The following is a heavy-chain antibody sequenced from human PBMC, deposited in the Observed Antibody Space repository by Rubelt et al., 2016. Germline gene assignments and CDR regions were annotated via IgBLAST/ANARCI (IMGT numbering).Heavy chain of an antibody. CDR1: GGSISSGGYY. Sequence: QVQLQQWGAGLLKPSQTLSLTCTVSGGSISSGGYYWSWIRQHPGKGLEWIGYIYYSGSTYYNPSLKSRVTISVDTSKNQFSLKLSSVTAAETAVYYCARGPATAYGNLDYWGQGTLVTVSS. CDR3: ARGPATAYGNLDY. V-gene: IGHV4-31*03. D-gene: IGHD6-13*01. J-gene: IGHJ4*02. CDR2: IYYSGST.